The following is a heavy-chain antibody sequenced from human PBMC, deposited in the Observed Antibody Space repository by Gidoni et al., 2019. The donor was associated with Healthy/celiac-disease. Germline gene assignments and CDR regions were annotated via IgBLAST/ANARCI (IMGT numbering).Heavy chain of an antibody. CDR1: GFTFGDYA. J-gene: IGHJ3*02. CDR3: TKYYYDSSGYHDTFDI. CDR2: IRSEAEGGTT. D-gene: IGHD3-22*01. V-gene: IGHV3-49*03. Sequence: EVQPVVSGGALVQPGLTLRLSCTASGFTFGDYAMRWFRPAPGKGLGWVGFIRSEAEGGTTEYAASVKGRFTISRDDSKSIAYLQMNSLKTEDTAVYYCTKYYYDSSGYHDTFDIWGQVTMATVSS.